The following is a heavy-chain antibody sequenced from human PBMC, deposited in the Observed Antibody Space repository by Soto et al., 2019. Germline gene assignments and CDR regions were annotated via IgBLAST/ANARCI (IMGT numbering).Heavy chain of an antibody. D-gene: IGHD3-3*01. CDR3: AKLKGGLGRFYGLDA. V-gene: IGHV3-23*01. CDR1: GFTFKNYA. J-gene: IGHJ6*02. CDR2: MTGGGTT. Sequence: PGGSLRLSCRASGFTFKNYAMTWVRKCPGKGLQWVSLMTGGGTTDYADSAKGRFIISRDNSKNTLSLQVHNLRADDTALYYCAKLKGGLGRFYGLDAWGQGTMVTVSS.